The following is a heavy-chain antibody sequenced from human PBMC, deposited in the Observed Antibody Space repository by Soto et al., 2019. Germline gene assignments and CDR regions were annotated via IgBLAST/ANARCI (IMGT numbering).Heavy chain of an antibody. Sequence: ASVKVSCKASGYTFTSYAMHWVRQAPGQRLEWMGWINAGNGNTKYSQKFQGRVTITRDTSASTAYMELSSLRSEDTAVYYCARDYARGSWYSYYYGMDVWGQGTTVTVSS. CDR1: GYTFTSYA. D-gene: IGHD6-13*01. CDR2: INAGNGNT. CDR3: ARDYARGSWYSYYYGMDV. J-gene: IGHJ6*02. V-gene: IGHV1-3*01.